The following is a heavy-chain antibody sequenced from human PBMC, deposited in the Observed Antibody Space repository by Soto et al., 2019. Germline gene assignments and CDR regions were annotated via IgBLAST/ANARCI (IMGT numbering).Heavy chain of an antibody. CDR2: MYNIGST. J-gene: IGHJ5*02. D-gene: IGHD3-16*01. Sequence: SETLSLTCTVSGGSISGYYWSWLRQPPGKGLEWIGYMYNIGSTYYNPSLKSRVTISLDTSKNQFSLKLSSVTAADTAVYYCARALFGRSTWFDPWGQGTLVTVSS. CDR1: GGSISGYY. V-gene: IGHV4-59*08. CDR3: ARALFGRSTWFDP.